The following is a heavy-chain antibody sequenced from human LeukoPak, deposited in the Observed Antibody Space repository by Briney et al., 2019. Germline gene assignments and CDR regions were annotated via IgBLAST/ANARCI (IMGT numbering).Heavy chain of an antibody. J-gene: IGHJ4*02. V-gene: IGHV1-8*01. CDR2: MNPNSGNT. D-gene: IGHD1-26*01. CDR3: ARGPKWELLYYFDY. Sequence: ASVKVSCKASGYTFTSYDINRVRQATGQGLEWMGWMNPNSGNTGYAQKFQGRVTMTRNTSISTAYMELSSLRSEDTAVYYCARGPKWELLYYFDYWGQGTLVTVSS. CDR1: GYTFTSYD.